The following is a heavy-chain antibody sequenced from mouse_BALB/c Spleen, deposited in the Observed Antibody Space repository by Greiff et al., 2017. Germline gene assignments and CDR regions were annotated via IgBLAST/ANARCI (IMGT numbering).Heavy chain of an antibody. CDR3: ARGYYGYDVAY. CDR2: INPSSGYT. J-gene: IGHJ2*01. D-gene: IGHD2-2*01. V-gene: IGHV1-4*02. Sequence: VQLQQSAAELARPGASVKMSCKASGYTFTSYTMHWVKQRPGQGLEWIGYINPSSGYTEYNQKFKDKTTLTADKSSSTAYMQLSSLTSEDSAVYYWARGYYGYDVAYWGQGTTRTVSS. CDR1: GYTFTSYT.